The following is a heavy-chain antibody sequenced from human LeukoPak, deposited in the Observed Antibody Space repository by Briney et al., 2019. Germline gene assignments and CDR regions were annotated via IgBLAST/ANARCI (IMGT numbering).Heavy chain of an antibody. V-gene: IGHV3-48*02. CDR3: ARLRETTMAHSGYGLDV. CDR2: ICSRSSTI. Sequence: RGGSLRHSCAASGFTFSSYSMNWVRQAPGKGLEWVSFICSRSSTIYYADSVEGRFTISRDKAKDSLSLQMNSLRDEDTAVYYCARLRETTMAHSGYGLDVWGQGTTVTVSS. D-gene: IGHD5-18*01. CDR1: GFTFSSYS. J-gene: IGHJ6*02.